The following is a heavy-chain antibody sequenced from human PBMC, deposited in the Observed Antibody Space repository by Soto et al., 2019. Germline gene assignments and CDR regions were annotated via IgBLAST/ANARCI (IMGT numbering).Heavy chain of an antibody. Sequence: SETLSLTCAVYGGSFSGYYWSWIRQPPGKGLEWIGEINHSGSTNYNPSIKSRVTISVDTSKNQFSLKMSSVTAADTAVYYCATGYSSGPPFFDYWGQGTLVTVSS. D-gene: IGHD6-19*01. CDR2: INHSGST. CDR1: GGSFSGYY. J-gene: IGHJ4*02. CDR3: ATGYSSGPPFFDY. V-gene: IGHV4-34*01.